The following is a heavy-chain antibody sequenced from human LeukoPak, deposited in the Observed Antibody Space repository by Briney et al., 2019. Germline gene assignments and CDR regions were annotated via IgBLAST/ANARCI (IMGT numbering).Heavy chain of an antibody. CDR3: ARGQILRYFDWLNWFDP. V-gene: IGHV4-34*01. J-gene: IGHJ5*02. CDR1: GGSFSGYY. D-gene: IGHD3-9*01. Sequence: SETLSLTCAVHGGSFSGYYWSWIRQPPGKGLEWIGEINHSGSTNYNPSLKSRVTISVDTSKNQFSLKLSSVTAADTAVYYCARGQILRYFDWLNWFDPWGQGTLVTVSS. CDR2: INHSGST.